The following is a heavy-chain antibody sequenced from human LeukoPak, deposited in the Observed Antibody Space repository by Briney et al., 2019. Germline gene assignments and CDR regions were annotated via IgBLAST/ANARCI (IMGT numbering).Heavy chain of an antibody. CDR3: ARVARGGLWPHGYYGMDV. Sequence: SETLSLTCTVSGRSINNSSYYWGWIRQPPGQGLEWIGSFYYGGSTYYNPSLKSRVTISVDTSKNQFSLKLSSVTAADTAVYYCARVARGGLWPHGYYGMDVWGQGTTVTVSS. CDR1: GRSINNSSYY. CDR2: FYYGGST. V-gene: IGHV4-39*07. D-gene: IGHD4/OR15-4a*01. J-gene: IGHJ6*02.